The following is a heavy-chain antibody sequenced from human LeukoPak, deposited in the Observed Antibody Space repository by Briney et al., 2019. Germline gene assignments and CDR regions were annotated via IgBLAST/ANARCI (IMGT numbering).Heavy chain of an antibody. CDR2: IYYSGST. J-gene: IGHJ4*02. Sequence: PSETLSLTCTVSGGSISSYSWSWIRQPPGKGLEWIGYIYYSGSTRYNPSLKSRVTISVDTSKNQFSLELSSVTAADTAVYYCARWAIYGLYYFDYWGQGTLVTVSS. D-gene: IGHD3-10*01. CDR1: GGSISSYS. V-gene: IGHV4-59*08. CDR3: ARWAIYGLYYFDY.